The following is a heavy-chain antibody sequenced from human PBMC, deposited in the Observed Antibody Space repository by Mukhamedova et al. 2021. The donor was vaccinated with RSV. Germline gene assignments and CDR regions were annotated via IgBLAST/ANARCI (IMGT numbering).Heavy chain of an antibody. V-gene: IGHV2-5*02. D-gene: IGHD2-2*01. Sequence: SGVGVGWIRQPPGKALEWLSLIYWDDDKRYSAFLKSRLTITKDTSKNQVVLTMTNMDPVEKATSFCGYRQGGEIVVAYWGQGTL. CDR3: GYRQGGEIVVAY. J-gene: IGHJ4*02. CDR1: SGVG. CDR2: IYWDDDK.